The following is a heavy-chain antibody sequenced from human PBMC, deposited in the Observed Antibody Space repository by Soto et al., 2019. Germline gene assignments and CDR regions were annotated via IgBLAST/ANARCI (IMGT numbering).Heavy chain of an antibody. J-gene: IGHJ6*02. CDR3: TRPSVRGSGWYYYGMDV. D-gene: IGHD3-3*01. CDR1: VFTFGDYA. V-gene: IGHV3-49*03. CDR2: IRSKAYGGTT. Sequence: RSLRPSCTASVFTFGDYAMSWFRQAPGKGLEWVGFIRSKAYGGTTEYAASVKGRFTISRDDSKSIAYLQMNSLKTEDTAVYYCTRPSVRGSGWYYYGMDVWGQGTTVTVSS.